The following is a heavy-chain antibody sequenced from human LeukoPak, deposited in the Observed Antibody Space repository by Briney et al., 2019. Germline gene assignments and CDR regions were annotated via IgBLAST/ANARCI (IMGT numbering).Heavy chain of an antibody. J-gene: IGHJ4*02. D-gene: IGHD3-3*01. Sequence: GRSLRLSCAASGFTFHEYAMTWVRQAPGKGLEWVSTISFTGAGTYYADSVKGRFTISRDNSMNTLYLQVNSLRAEDTAVYYCAKILFFGVVIGSFDSWGQGTLVTVSS. CDR2: ISFTGAGT. CDR3: AKILFFGVVIGSFDS. V-gene: IGHV3-23*01. CDR1: GFTFHEYA.